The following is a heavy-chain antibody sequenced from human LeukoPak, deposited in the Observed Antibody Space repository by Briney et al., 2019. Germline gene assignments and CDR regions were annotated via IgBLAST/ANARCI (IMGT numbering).Heavy chain of an antibody. D-gene: IGHD3-22*01. CDR2: IKQDGSEK. J-gene: IGHJ4*02. V-gene: IGHV3-7*01. Sequence: GGSLRLSCAASGFTFSSYWMSWVRQAPGKGLEWVANIKQDGSEKYYVDSVKGRFTISRDNAKNSLYLQMNSLRAEDTAVYYCARGGRDYYDSSGYYYLFDYWSQGTLVTVSS. CDR1: GFTFSSYW. CDR3: ARGGRDYYDSSGYYYLFDY.